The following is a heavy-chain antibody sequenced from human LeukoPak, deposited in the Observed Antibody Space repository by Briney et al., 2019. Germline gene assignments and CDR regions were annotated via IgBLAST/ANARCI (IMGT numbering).Heavy chain of an antibody. CDR2: IYITGST. CDR3: ARVHYYDNSCYWFFDY. D-gene: IGHD3-22*01. Sequence: PSETLSLTCTVSGGSISSYCWSWIRQSAGKGLEWIGRIYITGSTNYNPSLKSRVSMSLDTSKHQLSLKLSSVTAADTAVYYCARVHYYDNSCYWFFDYWGQGTLVTVSS. J-gene: IGHJ4*02. CDR1: GGSISSYC. V-gene: IGHV4-4*07.